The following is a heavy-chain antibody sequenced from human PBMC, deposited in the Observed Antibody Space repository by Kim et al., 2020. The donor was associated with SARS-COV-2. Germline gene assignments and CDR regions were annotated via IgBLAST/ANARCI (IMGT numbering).Heavy chain of an antibody. Sequence: GGSLRLSCAASGFTYTTYWMNWFRQAPGRGLEWVAIIKNDGSDKYYVDSVKGRFTISRDNAKSSLYLQMNSLRAEDTAVYYCARDREYYYMDVWGKGTTV. CDR2: IKNDGSDK. V-gene: IGHV3-7*01. D-gene: IGHD1-26*01. CDR3: ARDREYYYMDV. CDR1: GFTYTTYW. J-gene: IGHJ6*03.